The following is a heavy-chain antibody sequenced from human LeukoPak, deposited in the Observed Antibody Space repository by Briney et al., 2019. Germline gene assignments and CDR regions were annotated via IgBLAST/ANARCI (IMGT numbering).Heavy chain of an antibody. CDR2: ISYDGSNK. Sequence: GGSLRLSCAASGFTFSSYGMHWVRQAPGKGLEWVAVISYDGSNKYYADSVKGRFTISRDNSKNTLYLQMNSLRAEDTAVYYCAKDQRWFGESPIDYWGQGTLVTVSS. V-gene: IGHV3-30*18. D-gene: IGHD3-10*01. CDR1: GFTFSSYG. J-gene: IGHJ4*02. CDR3: AKDQRWFGESPIDY.